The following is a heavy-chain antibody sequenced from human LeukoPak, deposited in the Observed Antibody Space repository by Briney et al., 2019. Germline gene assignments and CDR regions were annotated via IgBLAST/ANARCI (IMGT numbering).Heavy chain of an antibody. CDR2: IIPIFGTA. J-gene: IGHJ4*02. D-gene: IGHD6-6*01. V-gene: IGHV1-69*01. Sequence: SVKVSCKASGGTFSSYAISWVRQAPGQGLEWMGGIIPIFGTANYAQKFQGRVTITADESTSTAYMELSSLRSEDTAVYYCARGGENEYGSPPWEYYFDYWGQGTLVNVSS. CDR3: ARGGENEYGSPPWEYYFDY. CDR1: GGTFSSYA.